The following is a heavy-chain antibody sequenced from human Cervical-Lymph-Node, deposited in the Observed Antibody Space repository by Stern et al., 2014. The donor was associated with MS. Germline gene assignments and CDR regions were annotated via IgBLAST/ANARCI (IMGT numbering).Heavy chain of an antibody. J-gene: IGHJ4*02. CDR3: ARDRPDYDFWSGYSTHFDY. CDR1: GYTFTSYA. V-gene: IGHV7-4-1*02. CDR2: ITTNTGNP. Sequence: VQLVQSGSELKKPGASVKVSCKASGYTFTSYAMNWVRQAPGQGLEWMGWITTNTGNPTYAQGFTGRFVFSLDTSVSTAYLQISSLKAEDTAVYYCARDRPDYDFWSGYSTHFDYWGQGTLVTVSS. D-gene: IGHD3-3*01.